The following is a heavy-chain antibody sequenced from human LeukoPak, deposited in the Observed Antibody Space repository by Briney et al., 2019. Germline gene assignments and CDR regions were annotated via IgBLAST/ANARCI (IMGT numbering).Heavy chain of an antibody. V-gene: IGHV4-39*01. J-gene: IGHJ5*02. D-gene: IGHD2-15*01. CDR3: ARHSDCSGGSCYGFDP. CDR2: IYYSGST. CDR1: GGSISSSSYY. Sequence: SETPSLTCTVSGGSISSSSYYWGWIRQPPGKGLEWIGSIYYSGSTYYNPSLKSRVTISVDTSKNQFSLKLSSVTAADTAVYYCARHSDCSGGSCYGFDPWGQGTLVTVSS.